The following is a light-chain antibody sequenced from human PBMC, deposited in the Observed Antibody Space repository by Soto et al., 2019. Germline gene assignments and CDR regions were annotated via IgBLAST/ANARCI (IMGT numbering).Light chain of an antibody. Sequence: TVLTQSPGTLSLSPGERATLSCRASQSVRNNYLAWYQQKPGQAPRLLIYGASGRATGTPDRFSGSGSGTYVTLTISRLEPEDFAVYYCQQYGTSPYTFGQGTKLEI. CDR3: QQYGTSPYT. V-gene: IGKV3-20*01. CDR1: QSVRNNY. CDR2: GAS. J-gene: IGKJ2*01.